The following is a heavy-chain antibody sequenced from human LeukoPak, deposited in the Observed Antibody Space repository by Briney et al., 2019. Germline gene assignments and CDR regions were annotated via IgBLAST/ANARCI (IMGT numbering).Heavy chain of an antibody. J-gene: IGHJ4*02. V-gene: IGHV3-21*01. D-gene: IGHD6-19*01. CDR1: GFTFSSYS. Sequence: GGSLRLSCAASGFTFSSYSMNWVRQAPGKGLEWVSSISSSSSYIYYADSVKGRFTISGDNAKNSLYLQMNSLRAEDTAVYYCARRAAVAGYFDYWGQGTLVTVSS. CDR2: ISSSSSYI. CDR3: ARRAAVAGYFDY.